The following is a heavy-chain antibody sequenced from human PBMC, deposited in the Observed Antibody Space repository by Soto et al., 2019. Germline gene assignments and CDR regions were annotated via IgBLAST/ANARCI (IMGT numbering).Heavy chain of an antibody. CDR3: AALPSVLYYDSSSGMDV. D-gene: IGHD3-22*01. CDR1: GGTFSSYT. J-gene: IGHJ6*02. Sequence: ASVKVSCKASGGTFSSYTISWVRQAPGQGLEWMGRIIPILGIANYAQKFQGRVTITADKSTSTAYMELSSLRSEDTAVYYCAALPSVLYYDSSSGMDVWGQGTTVTVSS. CDR2: IIPILGIA. V-gene: IGHV1-69*02.